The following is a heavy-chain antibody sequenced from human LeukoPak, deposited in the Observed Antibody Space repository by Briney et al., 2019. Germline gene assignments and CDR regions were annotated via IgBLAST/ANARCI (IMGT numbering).Heavy chain of an antibody. Sequence: GGSLRLSCAASGFTFSSYGMHWVRQAPGKGLEWVAFIRYVGSNKYYADSVKGRFTISRDNSKNTLYLQMKTLRSEDTAVYYCGYYNSGSYSTPDSWGQGTQVTVSS. CDR3: GYYNSGSYSTPDS. CDR1: GFTFSSYG. D-gene: IGHD3-10*01. V-gene: IGHV3-30*02. J-gene: IGHJ5*01. CDR2: IRYVGSNK.